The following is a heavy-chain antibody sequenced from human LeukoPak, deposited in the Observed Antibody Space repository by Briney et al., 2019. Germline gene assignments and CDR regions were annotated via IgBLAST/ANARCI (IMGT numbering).Heavy chain of an antibody. CDR3: TRVDGSPDY. D-gene: IGHD2-15*01. CDR1: GYTFTSYD. V-gene: IGHV1-8*03. J-gene: IGHJ4*02. Sequence: ASMKVSCKASGYTFTSYDINWVRQATGQGLEWMGWMNLKSGNTGHAQKFQGRVTITRDTSISTVYLELSSLRSEDTALYFCTRVDGSPDYWGQGTLVTVSS. CDR2: MNLKSGNT.